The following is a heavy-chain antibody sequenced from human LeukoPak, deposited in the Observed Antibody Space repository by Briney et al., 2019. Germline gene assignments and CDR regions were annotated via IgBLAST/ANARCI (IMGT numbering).Heavy chain of an antibody. CDR3: ARDEVGAPDAFDI. J-gene: IGHJ3*02. D-gene: IGHD1-26*01. CDR2: INPSGGST. V-gene: IGHV1-46*01. CDR1: GYTFTSYY. Sequence: WASVKVSCKASGYTFTSYYMHWVRQAPGQGLEWMGIINPSGGSTSYAQKFQGRVTMTRDTSTSTVYRELSRLRSDDTAVYYCARDEVGAPDAFDIWGQGTMVTVSS.